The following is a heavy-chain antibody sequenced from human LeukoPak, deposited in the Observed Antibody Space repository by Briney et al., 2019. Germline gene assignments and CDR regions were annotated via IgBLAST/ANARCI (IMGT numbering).Heavy chain of an antibody. CDR3: ARGVSLGYCSGGSCYNRFDA. CDR1: GGSISSYY. CDR2: IYTSGST. D-gene: IGHD2-15*01. V-gene: IGHV4-4*07. J-gene: IGHJ5*02. Sequence: SETLSLTCTVSGGSISSYYWSWIRQRAGKGLEWMGRIYTSGSTNYNPSLKSRVTMSVDTSKNQFSLELSSLTAADTAVYYCARGVSLGYCSGGSCYNRFDAWGQGTLVTVSP.